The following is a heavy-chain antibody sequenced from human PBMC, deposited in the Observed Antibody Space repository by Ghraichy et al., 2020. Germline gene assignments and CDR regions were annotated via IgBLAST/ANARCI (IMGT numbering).Heavy chain of an antibody. CDR3: AKGGDGGSAPLDS. J-gene: IGHJ4*02. CDR2: ISNDGANK. V-gene: IGHV3-30*18. CDR1: GFTFSTSA. Sequence: GGSLRLSYAASGFTFSTSAMHWVRQAPGKGLEWLAVISNDGANKHYVDSMKGRFTISRDNSRNTVHLQMDSLRPDDKAVYYCAKGGDGGSAPLDSWGPGTLVTVSS. D-gene: IGHD3-10*01.